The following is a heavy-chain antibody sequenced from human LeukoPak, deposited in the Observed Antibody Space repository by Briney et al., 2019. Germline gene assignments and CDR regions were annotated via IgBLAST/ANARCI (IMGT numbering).Heavy chain of an antibody. CDR3: ARSYDSSGPGHFDY. D-gene: IGHD3-22*01. J-gene: IGHJ4*02. V-gene: IGHV4-61*02. Sequence: SQTLSLTCTVSGGSISSGSYYWSWIRQPAGKGLEWIVRIYTSGSTNYNPSLKSRVTISVDTSKNQFSLKLSSVTAADTAVYYCARSYDSSGPGHFDYWGQGTLVTVSS. CDR1: GGSISSGSYY. CDR2: IYTSGST.